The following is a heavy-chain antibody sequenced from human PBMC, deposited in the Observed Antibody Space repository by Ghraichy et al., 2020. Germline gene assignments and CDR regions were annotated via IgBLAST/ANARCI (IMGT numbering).Heavy chain of an antibody. D-gene: IGHD2-2*01. CDR3: ASGGASAAIWVGYYYGMDV. CDR2: ISSSSSYI. J-gene: IGHJ6*02. Sequence: RGSLRLSCAASGFTFSSYSMNWVRQAPGKGLEWVSSISSSSSYIYYADSVKGRFTISRDNAKNSLYLQMNSLRAEDTAVYYCASGGASAAIWVGYYYGMDVWGQGTTVTVSS. V-gene: IGHV3-21*01. CDR1: GFTFSSYS.